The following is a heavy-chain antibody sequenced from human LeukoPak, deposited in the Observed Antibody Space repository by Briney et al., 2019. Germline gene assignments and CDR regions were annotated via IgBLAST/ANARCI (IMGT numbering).Heavy chain of an antibody. Sequence: SETLSLTCAVYGESFSCYYWSWIRQPPGKGLEWIGEINHSGSTNYNPSLKSRVTISVDTSKNQFSLKLSSVTAADTAVYYCARGFYGSGKDYWGQGTLVTVSS. V-gene: IGHV4-34*01. CDR1: GESFSCYY. D-gene: IGHD3-10*01. CDR2: INHSGST. CDR3: ARGFYGSGKDY. J-gene: IGHJ4*02.